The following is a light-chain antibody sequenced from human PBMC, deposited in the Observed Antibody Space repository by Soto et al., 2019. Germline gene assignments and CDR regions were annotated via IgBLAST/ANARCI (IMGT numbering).Light chain of an antibody. CDR1: QGISSW. CDR3: QQANSFPFT. Sequence: DIPMTQSPSSVSASVGDRVTITCRASQGISSWLGWYQQKPGKAPNLLIYGTSSLQSGVPSRFSGSGSGTEFTLTISSLQPEDFATYYCQQANSFPFTFGQGTKLEIK. V-gene: IGKV1-12*01. J-gene: IGKJ2*01. CDR2: GTS.